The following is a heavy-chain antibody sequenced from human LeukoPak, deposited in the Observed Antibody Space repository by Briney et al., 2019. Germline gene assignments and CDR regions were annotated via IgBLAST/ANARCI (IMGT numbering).Heavy chain of an antibody. CDR2: ISGSGGST. V-gene: IGHV3-23*01. D-gene: IGHD5-18*01. CDR3: AKGEVQLWTFDY. Sequence: GSLRLSCAASGFTFSSYAMSWVRQAPGKGLEWVSAISGSGGSTYYADSVKGRFTISRDNSKNTLYLQMNSLRAEDTAVYYCAKGEVQLWTFDYWGQGTLVTVSS. J-gene: IGHJ4*02. CDR1: GFTFSSYA.